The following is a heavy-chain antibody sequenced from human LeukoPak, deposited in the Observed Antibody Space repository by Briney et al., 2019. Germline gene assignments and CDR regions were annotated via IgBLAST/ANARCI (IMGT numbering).Heavy chain of an antibody. CDR2: INHSGST. CDR1: GGSFSGYY. D-gene: IGHD1-26*01. CDR3: AKSKPLSLVGARWFDP. V-gene: IGHV4-34*01. J-gene: IGHJ5*02. Sequence: SETLSLTCAVYGGSFSGYYWSWIRQPPGKGLEWIGEINHSGSTNYNPSLKRRVTISVDASKNQFSLKLSSVTAADTAVYYCAKSKPLSLVGARWFDPWGQGTLVTVSS.